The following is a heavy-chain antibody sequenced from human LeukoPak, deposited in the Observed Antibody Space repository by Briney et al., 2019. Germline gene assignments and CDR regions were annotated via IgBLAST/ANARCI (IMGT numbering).Heavy chain of an antibody. V-gene: IGHV3-74*01. CDR1: GFTFSSYW. CDR2: INSDGSST. CDR3: AREAFNGAFDY. D-gene: IGHD3-10*01. J-gene: IGHJ4*02. Sequence: GGSLRLSCAASGFTFSSYWMHWVRQAPGKGLVWVSRINSDGSSTSYADSVKGRFTISRDNAKNSLYLQMNSLRAEDTAVYYCAREAFNGAFDYWGQGTLVAVSS.